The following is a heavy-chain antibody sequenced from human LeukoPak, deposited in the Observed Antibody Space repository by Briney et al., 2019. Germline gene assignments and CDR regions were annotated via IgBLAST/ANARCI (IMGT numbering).Heavy chain of an antibody. CDR3: ARDGSGYLNYQYYAMDV. J-gene: IGHJ6*02. Sequence: PGGSLRLSCAASGFTFSSYAMSWVRQAPGKGLVWVSRISSDGSQRTYADSVKGRFTISRDNANNALYLQMNGLRADDTGVYYCARDGSGYLNYQYYAMDVWGQGSTVTVS. CDR2: ISSDGSQR. V-gene: IGHV3-74*01. CDR1: GFTFSSYA. D-gene: IGHD2-2*03.